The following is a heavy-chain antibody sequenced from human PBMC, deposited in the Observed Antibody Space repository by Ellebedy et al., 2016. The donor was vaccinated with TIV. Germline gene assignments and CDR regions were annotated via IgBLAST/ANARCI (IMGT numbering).Heavy chain of an antibody. CDR3: ARGLQLDDVVVVAGYGD. CDR2: INNSGSA. J-gene: IGHJ4*02. CDR1: GGSFSHYY. D-gene: IGHD2-15*01. Sequence: MPSETLSLTCDVYGGSFSHYYWSWIRQPPGKGLEWIGDINNSGSANYNPSLKSRVTISVDTSKNQFSLRLSSVTAADTAVYYCARGLQLDDVVVVAGYGDWGQGTLVTVSS. V-gene: IGHV4-34*01.